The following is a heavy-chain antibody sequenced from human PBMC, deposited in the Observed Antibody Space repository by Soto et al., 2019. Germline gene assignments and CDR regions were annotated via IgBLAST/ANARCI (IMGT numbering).Heavy chain of an antibody. CDR3: ARAYTWNYYFDY. V-gene: IGHV4-30-2*01. CDR2: IYQSGST. Sequence: TLSLTGAVSVDSVSRGGYSWSWVRQPPGKGLEWIGYIYQSGSTDYNPSLKSRVAISVDTSKNQFSLRLTSVTAADTAVYYCARAYTWNYYFDYWGQGTLVTVSS. J-gene: IGHJ4*02. D-gene: IGHD1-20*01. CDR1: VDSVSRGGYS.